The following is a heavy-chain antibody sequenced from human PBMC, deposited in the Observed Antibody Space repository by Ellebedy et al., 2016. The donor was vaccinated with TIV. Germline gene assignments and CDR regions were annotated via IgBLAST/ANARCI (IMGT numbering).Heavy chain of an antibody. V-gene: IGHV3-48*02. CDR3: ARDTALDY. CDR2: ITTGGAPI. CDR1: GFTFSTYS. J-gene: IGHJ4*02. Sequence: GGSLRLSXAASGFTFSTYSMNWVRQAPGKGLEWVSYITTGGAPIYYADSVKGRFTTSRDNAKNSLYLQMDSLRDEDTGVYYCARDTALDYWGQGTLLIVSS. D-gene: IGHD5-18*01.